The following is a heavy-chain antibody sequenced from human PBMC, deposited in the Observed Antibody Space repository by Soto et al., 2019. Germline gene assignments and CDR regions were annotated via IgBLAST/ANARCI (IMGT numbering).Heavy chain of an antibody. CDR1: GGSVSSGSYY. J-gene: IGHJ6*02. Sequence: SETLSLTCTVSGGSVSSGSYYWSWIRQPPGKGLEWIGYIYYSGSTNYNPSLKSRVTISVDTSKNQFSLKLSSVTAADTAVYYCARDSDYYGSGSYYRYYYGMDVWGQGTTVTVSS. CDR3: ARDSDYYGSGSYYRYYYGMDV. D-gene: IGHD3-10*01. CDR2: IYYSGST. V-gene: IGHV4-61*01.